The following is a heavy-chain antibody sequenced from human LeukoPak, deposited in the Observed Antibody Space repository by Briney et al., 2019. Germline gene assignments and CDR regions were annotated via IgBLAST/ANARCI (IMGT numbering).Heavy chain of an antibody. D-gene: IGHD6-19*01. V-gene: IGHV3-11*01. Sequence: GGSLRLSCAASGFTFSDHYMSWIRQAPGKGLEWVSYISSSGSTIYYADSVKGRFTISRDNAKNSLYLQMNSLRAEDTAVYYCARARRSIAVAGYYFDYWGQGTLVTVSS. CDR2: ISSSGSTI. CDR1: GFTFSDHY. J-gene: IGHJ4*02. CDR3: ARARRSIAVAGYYFDY.